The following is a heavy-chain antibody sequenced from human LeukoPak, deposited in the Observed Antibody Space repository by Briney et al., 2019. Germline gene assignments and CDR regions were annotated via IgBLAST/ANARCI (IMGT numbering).Heavy chain of an antibody. CDR3: ARVTGGSRGSYTFDY. J-gene: IGHJ4*02. Sequence: ASVTVSCKASGYTFTGYYMHWVRQAPGQGLEWMGWINPNSGGTNYAQKFQGRVTMTRDTSISTAYMELSRLRSDDTAVYYCARVTGGSRGSYTFDYWGQGTLVTVSS. V-gene: IGHV1-2*02. CDR1: GYTFTGYY. CDR2: INPNSGGT. D-gene: IGHD1-26*01.